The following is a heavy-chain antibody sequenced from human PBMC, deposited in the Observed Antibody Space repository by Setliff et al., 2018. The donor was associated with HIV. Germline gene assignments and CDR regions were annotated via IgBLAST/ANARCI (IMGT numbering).Heavy chain of an antibody. D-gene: IGHD1-26*01. CDR2: IRNKKNGGTT. CDR1: GFTFSNAS. CDR3: TTDLGSGRFSWNNN. V-gene: IGHV3-15*01. Sequence: PGGSLRLSCAGSGFTFSNASMTWVRQAPGKGLEWVARIRNKKNGGTTYYAAPVEGRFTISRDDSKNTLSLQMNSLKTEDTAIYYCTTDLGSGRFSWNNNWGQGTLVTVSS. J-gene: IGHJ4*02.